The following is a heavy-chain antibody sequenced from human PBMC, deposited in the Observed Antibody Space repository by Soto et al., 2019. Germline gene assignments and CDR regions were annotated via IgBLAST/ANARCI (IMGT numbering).Heavy chain of an antibody. CDR1: GFTFTSSA. V-gene: IGHV1-58*01. D-gene: IGHD1-1*01. J-gene: IGHJ4*02. Sequence: ASVKVSCKASGFTFTSSAVQWVRQARGQRLEWIGWIVVGSGNTNYAQKLQERVTITRDMSTSTAYMELSSLRSEDTAVYYCAAEVPPGAETNLELDYWGQGTLVTVSS. CDR3: AAEVPPGAETNLELDY. CDR2: IVVGSGNT.